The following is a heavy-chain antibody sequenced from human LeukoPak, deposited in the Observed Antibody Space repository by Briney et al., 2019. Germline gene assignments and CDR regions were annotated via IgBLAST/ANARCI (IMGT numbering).Heavy chain of an antibody. CDR1: GFTFSSND. J-gene: IGHJ4*02. CDR2: IYSGGST. D-gene: IGHD3/OR15-3a*01. CDR3: ASFETRRTGACDN. V-gene: IGHV3-66*01. Sequence: GGSLRLSCAASGFTFSSNDMSWVRQAPGQGLEWVSVIYSGGSTDYADSAQGRFTSSTVNSKKTLYPQMNSLSAEDTALYYCASFETRRTGACDNRGQGALVTASS.